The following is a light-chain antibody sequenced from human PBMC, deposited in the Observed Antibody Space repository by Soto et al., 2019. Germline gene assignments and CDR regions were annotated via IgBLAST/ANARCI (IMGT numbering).Light chain of an antibody. J-gene: IGLJ2*01. CDR2: EVS. Sequence: QPVLTQPASVSGSPGQSITISCTGTSSDVVGFNYVSWYQQHPGKAPKLMIYEVSNRPSGVSNRFSGSKSGNTASLTISGLQAEDESDYYCSSYTSTSVVFGGGTKLTVL. V-gene: IGLV2-14*01. CDR3: SSYTSTSVV. CDR1: SSDVVGFNY.